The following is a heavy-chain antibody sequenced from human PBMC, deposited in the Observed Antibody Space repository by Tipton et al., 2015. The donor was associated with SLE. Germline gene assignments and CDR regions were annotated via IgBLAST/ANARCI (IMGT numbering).Heavy chain of an antibody. Sequence: TLSLTCSVSGGSISSSDYYWGWIRQPPGKGLEWIGSIYHSGTTHSNPSLRSRVTMSVDKSKDQFSLRLTSVTAADTAVYYCVRGSASGYYGMDVWGQGTTVTVSS. J-gene: IGHJ6*02. CDR2: IYHSGTT. CDR1: GGSISSSDYY. CDR3: VRGSASGYYGMDV. V-gene: IGHV4-39*07.